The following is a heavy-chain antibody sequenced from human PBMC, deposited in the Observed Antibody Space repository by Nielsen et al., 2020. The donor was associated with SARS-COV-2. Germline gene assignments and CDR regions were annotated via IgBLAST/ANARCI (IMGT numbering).Heavy chain of an antibody. CDR1: GYTFSHYS. CDR2: INGGDGNT. CDR3: ASRIVAAFDF. Sequence: ASVKVSCKASGYTFSHYSLHWVRQAPGQGLQWMGWINGGDGNTKYSQEFQGRLTITRDTSASTVYMALSSLRSEDTVIYYCASRIVAAFDFWGQGTLLAVSS. J-gene: IGHJ4*02. V-gene: IGHV1-3*01. D-gene: IGHD1-26*01.